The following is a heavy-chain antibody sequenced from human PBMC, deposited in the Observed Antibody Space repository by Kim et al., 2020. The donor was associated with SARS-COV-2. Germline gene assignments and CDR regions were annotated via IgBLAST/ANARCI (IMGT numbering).Heavy chain of an antibody. Sequence: ASVKVSCKASGYTFTSYAMHWVRQAPGQSLEWRGAINAGNGNTKYSQKFQGIVTITRDTSAGTAYMELSSLRPEETAVYYCARGEGSSGWLHYSYYYGLDVWCQGTTVTVTS. D-gene: IGHD6-19*01. V-gene: IGHV1-3*01. CDR2: INAGNGNT. CDR1: GYTFTSYA. CDR3: ARGEGSSGWLHYSYYYGLDV. J-gene: IGHJ6*02.